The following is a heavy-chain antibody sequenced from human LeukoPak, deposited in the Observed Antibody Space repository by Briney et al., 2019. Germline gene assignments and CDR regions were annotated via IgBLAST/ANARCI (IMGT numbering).Heavy chain of an antibody. CDR2: IYYSGTT. V-gene: IGHV4-59*08. D-gene: IGHD1-26*01. CDR3: ARRRRIVETSKGDGFDI. Sequence: SETLSLTCTVPGGSINSYYWNWIRQPPGKGLEWIGYIYYSGTTNYNPSLKSRVTISIDTSKNQFSLKLSSVTAADTAVYYCARRRRIVETSKGDGFDIWGQGTMVTVSS. CDR1: GGSINSYY. J-gene: IGHJ3*02.